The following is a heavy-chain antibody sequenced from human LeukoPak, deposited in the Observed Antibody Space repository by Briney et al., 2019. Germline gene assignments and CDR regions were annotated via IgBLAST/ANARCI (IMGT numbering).Heavy chain of an antibody. Sequence: SETLSLTCAVYVGSFTANYWSWIRQSPGKGLEWIGEIGHSGNADYNPSLKSRVTISVDTSKNQFSLKLNSVTAEDTAVYYCARDLGDDYGDSGWFDPWGQGTLVTVSS. V-gene: IGHV4-34*01. D-gene: IGHD4-17*01. CDR3: ARDLGDDYGDSGWFDP. J-gene: IGHJ5*02. CDR1: VGSFTANY. CDR2: IGHSGNA.